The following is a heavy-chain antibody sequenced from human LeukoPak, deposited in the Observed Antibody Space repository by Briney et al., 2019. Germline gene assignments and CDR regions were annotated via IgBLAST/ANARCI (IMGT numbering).Heavy chain of an antibody. Sequence: GGTLRLSCAASGFTFSSYGMSWVRQAPGKGLEWVSIIYSGGTTNYADSVKGRFIISRDNSKNTLYLQMNSLRAEDTAIYYCAKSIVGAAGWFDLWGQGTLVTVSS. V-gene: IGHV3-23*01. J-gene: IGHJ5*02. D-gene: IGHD1-26*01. CDR3: AKSIVGAAGWFDL. CDR2: IYSGGTT. CDR1: GFTFSSYG.